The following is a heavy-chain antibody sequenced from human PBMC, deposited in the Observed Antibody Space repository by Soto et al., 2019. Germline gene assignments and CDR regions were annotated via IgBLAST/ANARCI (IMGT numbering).Heavy chain of an antibody. CDR1: GFTFSSYG. CDR2: VSYDGANA. J-gene: IGHJ4*02. Sequence: PGGSLRLSCAASGFTFSSYGMHWVRQAPGKGLEWVAVVSYDGANADYLDSVRGRFTISRDNSKNTVFLQMNSLRPGDTAVYYCAKSKSGVGPCQLQSFFDYWGQGTLVTVSS. CDR3: AKSKSGVGPCQLQSFFDY. V-gene: IGHV3-30*18. D-gene: IGHD1-26*01.